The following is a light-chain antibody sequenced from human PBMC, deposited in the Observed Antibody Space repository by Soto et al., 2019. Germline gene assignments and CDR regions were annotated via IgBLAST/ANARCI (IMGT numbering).Light chain of an antibody. CDR1: SSDIGAYNS. V-gene: IGLV2-14*03. CDR3: ASYTTARIRV. J-gene: IGLJ2*01. Sequence: QSALTQPASVSASPGQSITISCTGTSSDIGAYNSVSWYQQLPGKAPQLMIYDVSFRPSGISRRFSGSKSGNTASLTISGLRPDDDADYYCASYTTARIRVFGGGTKLTVL. CDR2: DVS.